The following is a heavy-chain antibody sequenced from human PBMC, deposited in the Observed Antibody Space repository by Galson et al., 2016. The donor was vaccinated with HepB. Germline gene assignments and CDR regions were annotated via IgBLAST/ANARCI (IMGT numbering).Heavy chain of an antibody. CDR3: ARDLRPPDY. J-gene: IGHJ4*02. CDR2: ISSSSSYI. CDR1: EFAFDDYG. Sequence: SLRLSCAASEFAFDDYGMNWFRQAPGQGLEWVSSISSSSSYIYYADSVKGRFTISRDNAKNSLYLQMNSLRAEATAVYYCARDLRPPDYWGQGTLVTVSS. V-gene: IGHV3-21*01.